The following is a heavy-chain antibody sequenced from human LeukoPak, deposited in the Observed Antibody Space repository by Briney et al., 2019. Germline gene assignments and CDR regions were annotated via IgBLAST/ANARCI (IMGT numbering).Heavy chain of an antibody. Sequence: SETLFLTCSVSGGSISSDNWNWIRQPPGKGLEWMGFIYYSGSTYYNPSLKSRVTISVDTSKNQFYLKLSSVTTADTAVYYCARRSWAARDAFDIWGQGTTVTVSS. J-gene: IGHJ3*02. CDR3: ARRSWAARDAFDI. V-gene: IGHV4-59*01. CDR2: IYYSGST. CDR1: GGSISSDN. D-gene: IGHD3-16*01.